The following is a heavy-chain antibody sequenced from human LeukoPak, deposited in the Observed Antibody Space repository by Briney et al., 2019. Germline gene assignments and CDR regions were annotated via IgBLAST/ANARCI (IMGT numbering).Heavy chain of an antibody. CDR1: AFTFSYYA. CDR3: ARDSHGMDV. Sequence: GGSLRLSCAASAFTFSYYAMHWVRQAPGKGLEWVAVISYDGSNKYYTDSVKGRFTISRDNSKNTLYPQMNSLRAEDTAVYYCARDSHGMDVWGQGTTVTVSS. J-gene: IGHJ6*02. V-gene: IGHV3-30-3*01. CDR2: ISYDGSNK.